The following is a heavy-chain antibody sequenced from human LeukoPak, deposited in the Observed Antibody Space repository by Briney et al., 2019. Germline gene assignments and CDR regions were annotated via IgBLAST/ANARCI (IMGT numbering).Heavy chain of an antibody. J-gene: IGHJ6*03. CDR1: GFTFSSYS. CDR2: ISSSSSTI. Sequence: GSLRLSCAASGFTFSSYSMNWVRQAPGKGLEWVSYISSSSSTIYYADSVKGRFTISRDNAKNSLYLQMNSLRAEDTAVYYCARVRPDSSGYYYAPDYYYYYMDVWGKGTTVTVSS. V-gene: IGHV3-48*01. CDR3: ARVRPDSSGYYYAPDYYYYYMDV. D-gene: IGHD3-22*01.